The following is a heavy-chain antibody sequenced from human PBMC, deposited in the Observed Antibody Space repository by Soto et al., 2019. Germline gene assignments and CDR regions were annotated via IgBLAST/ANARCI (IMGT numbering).Heavy chain of an antibody. Sequence: EVQLVESGGGLVQPGGSLRLSCAASGFTFSSYWMSWVRQAPGKGLEWVANIKQDGSEKYYVDSVKGRFTISRDNAKNSLYLQMNSLRAEDTAVYYCARDGDIVVVPADLYYYYYGMDVWGQGTTVTVSS. CDR1: GFTFSSYW. J-gene: IGHJ6*02. CDR2: IKQDGSEK. D-gene: IGHD2-2*01. V-gene: IGHV3-7*03. CDR3: ARDGDIVVVPADLYYYYYGMDV.